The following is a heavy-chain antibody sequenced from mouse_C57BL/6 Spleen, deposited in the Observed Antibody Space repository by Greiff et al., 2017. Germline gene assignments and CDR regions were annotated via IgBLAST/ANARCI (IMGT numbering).Heavy chain of an antibody. Sequence: VQLQQPGPELVKPGASVKMSCKASGYTFTDYNMHWVKQSHGKSLEWIGYINPNNGGTSYNQKFKGKATLTVNKSSSTAYMELRSLTSEDSAVYYCATGYYAMDYWGQGTSVTVSS. V-gene: IGHV1-22*01. D-gene: IGHD4-1*01. CDR3: ATGYYAMDY. CDR2: INPNNGGT. CDR1: GYTFTDYN. J-gene: IGHJ4*01.